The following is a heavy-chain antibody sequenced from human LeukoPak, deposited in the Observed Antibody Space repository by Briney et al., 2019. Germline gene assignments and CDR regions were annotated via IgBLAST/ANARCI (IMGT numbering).Heavy chain of an antibody. V-gene: IGHV4-59*01. Sequence: SETLSLTCTVSGGSISSYYWSWIRQPPGKGLEWIGYIYYSVSTNYNPSLKSRVTISVDTSKNQFSLKLSSVTAADTAVYYCARILRGYSWIFDYWGQGTLVTVSS. CDR3: ARILRGYSWIFDY. CDR1: GGSISSYY. D-gene: IGHD5-18*01. CDR2: IYYSVST. J-gene: IGHJ4*02.